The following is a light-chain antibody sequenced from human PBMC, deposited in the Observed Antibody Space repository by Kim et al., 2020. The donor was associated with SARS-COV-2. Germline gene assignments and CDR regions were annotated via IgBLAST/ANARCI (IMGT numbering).Light chain of an antibody. CDR2: AAS. V-gene: IGKV1-27*01. CDR3: QKYNSAPRIT. J-gene: IGKJ5*01. Sequence: ASVGDRVTITCRASQGISNYLAWYQQKPGKVPKLLIYAASTLQSGVPSRFSGSGSGTDFTLTISSLQPEDVATYYCQKYNSAPRITFGQGTRLEIK. CDR1: QGISNY.